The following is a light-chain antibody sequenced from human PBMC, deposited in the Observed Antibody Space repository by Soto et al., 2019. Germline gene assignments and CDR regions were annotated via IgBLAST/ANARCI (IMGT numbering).Light chain of an antibody. J-gene: IGLJ3*02. CDR2: GNT. Sequence: QSALTQPPSVSGAPGQRVTISCTGSSSNIGGGYDVHWYQQLPGTAPKLLIYGNTNRPSGVPDRFSGSKSGTSASLAITGLQAEDEADYYCQSYDRSLSAWVFGGGTKLTVL. V-gene: IGLV1-40*01. CDR3: QSYDRSLSAWV. CDR1: SSNIGGGYD.